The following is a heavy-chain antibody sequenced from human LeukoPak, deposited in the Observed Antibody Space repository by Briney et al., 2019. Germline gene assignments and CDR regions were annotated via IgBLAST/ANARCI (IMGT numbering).Heavy chain of an antibody. CDR2: IYYSGST. J-gene: IGHJ6*03. D-gene: IGHD2-15*01. Sequence: PSETLSLTCTVSGGSISSYYWSWIRQPPGKGLEWIGYIYYSGSTNYNPSLKSRVTISVDTSKNQFSLKLSSVAAADTAVYYCARSVEGYCSGGSCYSYYYYMDVWGKGTTVTVSS. CDR1: GGSISSYY. V-gene: IGHV4-59*01. CDR3: ARSVEGYCSGGSCYSYYYYMDV.